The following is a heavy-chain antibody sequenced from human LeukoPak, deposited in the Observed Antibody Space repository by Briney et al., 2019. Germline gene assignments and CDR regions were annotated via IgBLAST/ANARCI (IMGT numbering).Heavy chain of an antibody. CDR1: GFTFSSYA. D-gene: IGHD6-19*01. Sequence: HSGGSLRLSCAASGFTFSSYAMSWVRQAPGKGLEWVSAISGSGGSTYYADSVKGRFTISRDNSKNTLYLQMNSLRAEDTAVYYCAKDLPLAVAGNFDYWGQGTLVTVSS. CDR2: ISGSGGST. V-gene: IGHV3-23*01. J-gene: IGHJ4*02. CDR3: AKDLPLAVAGNFDY.